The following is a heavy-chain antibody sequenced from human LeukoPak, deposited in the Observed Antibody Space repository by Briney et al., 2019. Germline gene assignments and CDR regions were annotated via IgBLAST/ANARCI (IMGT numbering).Heavy chain of an antibody. CDR3: ARSGSGAFDI. CDR2: ITSDGSDT. Sequence: GGSLRLSCAASGFTFSTYWIHWVRQAPGKGLLWVSLITSDGSDTSYADSVKGRFTISRDNTKNTLYLQMNSLRAEDTAVYYCARSGSGAFDIWGQGTMVTVSS. V-gene: IGHV3-74*01. CDR1: GFTFSTYW. D-gene: IGHD1-26*01. J-gene: IGHJ3*02.